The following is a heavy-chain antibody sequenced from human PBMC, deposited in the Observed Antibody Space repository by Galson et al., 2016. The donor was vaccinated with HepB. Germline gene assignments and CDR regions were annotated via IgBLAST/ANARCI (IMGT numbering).Heavy chain of an antibody. CDR3: ASFRRSGGSPSAPLDY. V-gene: IGHV1-69*13. CDR1: GDTFSSYG. J-gene: IGHJ4*02. CDR2: IIPVYVTS. D-gene: IGHD3-10*01. Sequence: SVKVSCKASGDTFSSYGISWVRQAPGQGLEWMATIIPVYVTSNYAQRFQGRVTVTADESTSTVYTALSGLISDDTAVYYCASFRRSGGSPSAPLDYWGQGTLVTVSS.